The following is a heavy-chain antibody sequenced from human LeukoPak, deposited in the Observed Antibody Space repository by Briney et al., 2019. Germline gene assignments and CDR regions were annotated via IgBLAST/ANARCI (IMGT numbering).Heavy chain of an antibody. Sequence: SETLSLTCTVSGGALNSGGYYWNWIRQMPGKGLQWIGYFYYTGTTAYSPSLKSRVTMSGDTAKNHFSLNLSSVTAADTAVYYCARSLSPDSAVGGLDVWGQGTTVTVSS. V-gene: IGHV4-31*03. CDR2: FYYTGTT. CDR1: GGALNSGGYY. CDR3: ARSLSPDSAVGGLDV. D-gene: IGHD1-26*01. J-gene: IGHJ6*02.